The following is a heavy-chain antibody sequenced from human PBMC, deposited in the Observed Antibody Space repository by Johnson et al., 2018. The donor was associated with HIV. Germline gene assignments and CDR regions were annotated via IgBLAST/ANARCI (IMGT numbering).Heavy chain of an antibody. CDR1: GFTFDDHG. Sequence: VQLVESGGGVVRPGGSLRLSCAASGFTFDDHGMSWVRQAPGTGLEWVSGINWNGGSTGYADSVQGRFTISRDNSKSTLYLQMNSLRPEDTAVYYCAKERRAPRAFDIWGQGTMVTVSS. D-gene: IGHD1-26*01. J-gene: IGHJ3*02. CDR3: AKERRAPRAFDI. V-gene: IGHV3-20*04. CDR2: INWNGGST.